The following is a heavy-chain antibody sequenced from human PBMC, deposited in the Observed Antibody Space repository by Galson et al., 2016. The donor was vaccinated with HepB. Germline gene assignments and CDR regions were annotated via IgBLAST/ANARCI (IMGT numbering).Heavy chain of an antibody. D-gene: IGHD3-22*01. CDR2: VSSTGMYK. CDR3: AGERSSVLGCSMDV. V-gene: IGHV3-21*06. CDR1: GFTFSEYN. Sequence: SLRLSCAVSGFTFSEYNMNWVRQAPGKGLEWVAAVSSTGMYKFEADSVKGRLTVSRDNAKNVVYLQMKSLRVEDTAVYCCAGERSSVLGCSMDVWGNGTTVTVST. J-gene: IGHJ6*04.